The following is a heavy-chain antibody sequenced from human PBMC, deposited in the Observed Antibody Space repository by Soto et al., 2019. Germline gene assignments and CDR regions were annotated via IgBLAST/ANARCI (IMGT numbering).Heavy chain of an antibody. CDR2: ISSSSSTI. D-gene: IGHD3-3*01. V-gene: IGHV3-48*02. J-gene: IGHJ6*02. CDR3: AREGQYYDIWSGYSHYGVDV. Sequence: GGSLRLSCAASGFTFSTYSMNWVRQAQGEGLEWVSYISSSSSTIYYADSVKGRFTISRDNAKNSLYLQMNSLRDADTAVYYCAREGQYYDIWSGYSHYGVDVWGQGTTVTVSS. CDR1: GFTFSTYS.